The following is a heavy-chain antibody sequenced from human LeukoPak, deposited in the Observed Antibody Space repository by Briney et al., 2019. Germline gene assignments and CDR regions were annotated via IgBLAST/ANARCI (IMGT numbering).Heavy chain of an antibody. J-gene: IGHJ4*02. CDR1: GFTFSSYA. CDR2: ISGSGGST. CDR3: AKDRTVVVPAAIDMGVY. V-gene: IGHV3-23*01. D-gene: IGHD2-2*02. Sequence: HPGGSLRLSCAASGFTFSSYAMSWVRQAPGKGLEWVSAISGSGGSTYYADSVKGRLTISRDNSKNTLYLQMNSLRAEDTAVYYCAKDRTVVVPAAIDMGVYWGQGTLVTVSS.